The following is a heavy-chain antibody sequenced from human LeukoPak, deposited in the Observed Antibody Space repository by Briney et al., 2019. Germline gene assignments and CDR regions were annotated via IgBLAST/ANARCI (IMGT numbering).Heavy chain of an antibody. Sequence: GGSLRLSCIASGFSFSSYRMNWVRQAPGKGLEWVSAISGSGGSTYYADSVKGRFTISRDNSKNTLYLQMNSLRAEDTAVYYCARVGPWGQLYYYYGMDVWGQGTTVTVSS. D-gene: IGHD7-27*01. CDR1: GFSFSSYR. CDR2: ISGSGGST. CDR3: ARVGPWGQLYYYYGMDV. V-gene: IGHV3-23*01. J-gene: IGHJ6*02.